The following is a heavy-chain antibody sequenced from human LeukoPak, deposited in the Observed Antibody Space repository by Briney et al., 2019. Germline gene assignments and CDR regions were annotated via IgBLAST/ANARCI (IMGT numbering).Heavy chain of an antibody. CDR1: GFTFSSYW. D-gene: IGHD3-3*01. Sequence: GGSLRLSCAAPGFTFSSYWMSWVRQAPGKGLEWVANIKQDGSEKYYVDSVKGRFTISRDDAKNSLYLQMNSLRAEDTAVYYCARVEYDFWSGLDPRGAPDYWGQGTLVTVPS. CDR3: ARVEYDFWSGLDPRGAPDY. V-gene: IGHV3-7*01. CDR2: IKQDGSEK. J-gene: IGHJ4*02.